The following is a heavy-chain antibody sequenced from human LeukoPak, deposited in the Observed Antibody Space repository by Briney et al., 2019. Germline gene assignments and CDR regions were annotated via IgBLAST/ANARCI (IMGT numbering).Heavy chain of an antibody. CDR2: ISGYNGNP. Sequence: ASVKVSCKASGCTFTSYCISWVRQAPGQGLEWMGWISGYNGNPNYAQKLQGRFTMTTDTYTSTTYLELRSLRSDDTAVYYCARVWELRSPPREYYFDYWGQGTLVTVSS. CDR1: GCTFTSYC. V-gene: IGHV1-18*01. CDR3: ARVWELRSPPREYYFDY. D-gene: IGHD1-26*01. J-gene: IGHJ4*02.